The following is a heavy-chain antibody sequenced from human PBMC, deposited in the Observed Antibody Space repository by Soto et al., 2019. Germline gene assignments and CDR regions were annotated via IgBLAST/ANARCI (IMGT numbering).Heavy chain of an antibody. J-gene: IGHJ5*01. CDR2: INGGGDVK. CDR1: GFAFANYE. V-gene: IGHV3-48*03. CDR3: ARLSGDGFWKSYSPYNLFES. Sequence: GGSLRLSCAASGFAFANYEMHWVRQAPGKGLDWVAYINGGGDVKYYADSVEGRFTISRDNAKNALFLQMDNLRAEDTAIYYCARLSGDGFWKSYSPYNLFESWGQGALVTVAS. D-gene: IGHD3-3*01.